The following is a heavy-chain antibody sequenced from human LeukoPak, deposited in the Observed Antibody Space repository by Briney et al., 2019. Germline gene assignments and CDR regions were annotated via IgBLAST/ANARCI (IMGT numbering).Heavy chain of an antibody. CDR3: ARGAHYYDSSGYYHQYYFDY. CDR1: GGSISSYY. CDR2: IYYSGST. V-gene: IGHV4-59*01. J-gene: IGHJ4*02. D-gene: IGHD3-22*01. Sequence: SETLSLTCTVSGGSISSYYWSWIRQPSGKGLEWIGYIYYSGSTNYNPSLKSRVTISVDTSKNQFSLKLSSVTAADTAVYYCARGAHYYDSSGYYHQYYFDYWGQGTLVTVSS.